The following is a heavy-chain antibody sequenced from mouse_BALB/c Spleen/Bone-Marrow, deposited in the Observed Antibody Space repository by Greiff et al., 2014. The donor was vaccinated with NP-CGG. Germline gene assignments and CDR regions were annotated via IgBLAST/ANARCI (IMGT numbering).Heavy chain of an antibody. CDR3: ARGFDDGNCWGGFAY. V-gene: IGHV5-6-3*01. J-gene: IGHJ3*01. CDR1: GFTFSWFA. D-gene: IGHD2-3*01. CDR2: INSNGGCT. Sequence: EVKLMESGGGLVQPGGSLKLSCAASGFTFSWFAMSWVRQTPDKRLELVATINSNGGCTYYPDSVTGRFTISRDNAKNTLYLQMRSLKSEDTATDYCARGFDDGNCWGGFAYWGQGTLLTVSA.